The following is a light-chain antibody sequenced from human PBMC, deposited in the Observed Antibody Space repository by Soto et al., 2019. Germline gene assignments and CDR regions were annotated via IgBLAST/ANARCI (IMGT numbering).Light chain of an antibody. V-gene: IGLV1-51*01. CDR1: SSNIGNNY. CDR3: ATWDGSLPAEV. J-gene: IGLJ2*01. Sequence: QSVLTQPPSVSAAPGQKVTISCSESSSNIGNNYVSWYQQLPGTAPKLLIYDNNKRPSGIPDRFSGSKSGTSGTLDITGLQTGDEADYYCATWDGSLPAEVFGGGTKLTVL. CDR2: DNN.